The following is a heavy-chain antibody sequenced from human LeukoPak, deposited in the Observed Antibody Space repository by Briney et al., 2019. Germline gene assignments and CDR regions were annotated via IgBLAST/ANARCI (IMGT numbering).Heavy chain of an antibody. CDR2: ISGSGGST. D-gene: IGHD2-2*01. CDR3: AKVVVPAAMMSYYYYGMDV. CDR1: GFTFSSYA. J-gene: IGHJ6*02. Sequence: GGSLRLSCAASGFTFSSYAMSWVRQAPGKGLEWVSAISGSGGSTYYADSVKGRFTISRDNSKNTLYLQMNSLRAEDTAVYYCAKVVVPAAMMSYYYYGMDVWGQGTTVTASS. V-gene: IGHV3-23*01.